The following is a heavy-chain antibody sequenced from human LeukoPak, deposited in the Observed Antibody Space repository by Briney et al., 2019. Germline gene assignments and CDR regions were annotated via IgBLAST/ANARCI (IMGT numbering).Heavy chain of an antibody. CDR3: ARQQWLDGAYYFDY. V-gene: IGHV3-21*01. CDR1: GFTLSSSS. Sequence: GGSLRLSCAASGFTLSSSSMNWVRQAPGKGLEWVSSISSSSSYICYADSLKGRFTIPRDNAKNSLYLQMDSLRAEDTAVYYCARQQWLDGAYYFDYWGEGTLVAVSS. J-gene: IGHJ4*02. D-gene: IGHD6-19*01. CDR2: ISSSSSYI.